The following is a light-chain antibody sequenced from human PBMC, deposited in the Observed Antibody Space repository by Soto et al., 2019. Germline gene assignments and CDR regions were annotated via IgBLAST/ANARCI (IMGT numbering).Light chain of an antibody. V-gene: IGKV4-1*01. CDR2: WAS. J-gene: IGKJ1*01. CDR1: QSVLYSSNNKNY. Sequence: DIVMTQSPDSLALSLGERATINCKSSQSVLYSSNNKNYLAWYQQTPGQPPKLLIYWASTRESGVPDRFSGSGSGTDFTLTISSLQAEDVAVYYCQQYYNPPRTFGQGTKVEVK. CDR3: QQYYNPPRT.